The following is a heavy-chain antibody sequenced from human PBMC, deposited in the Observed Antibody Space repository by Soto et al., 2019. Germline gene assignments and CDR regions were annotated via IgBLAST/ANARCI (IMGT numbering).Heavy chain of an antibody. V-gene: IGHV3-9*01. D-gene: IGHD6-13*01. CDR2: ISWNSGSI. CDR1: GFTFDDYA. CDR3: AKDRRVDSSSWYPDAFDI. Sequence: EVQLVESGGGLVQPGRSLRLSCAASGFTFDDYAMHWVRQAPGKGLEWVSGISWNSGSIGYADSVKGRFTISRDNAKNSLYLQMNSLRAEDTALYYCAKDRRVDSSSWYPDAFDIWGQGTMVTVSS. J-gene: IGHJ3*02.